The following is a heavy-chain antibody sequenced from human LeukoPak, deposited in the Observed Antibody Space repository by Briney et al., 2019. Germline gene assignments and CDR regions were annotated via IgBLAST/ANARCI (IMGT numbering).Heavy chain of an antibody. CDR2: IYYSGST. CDR3: ARGHYDSSGYSFDY. D-gene: IGHD3-22*01. CDR1: GGSISSSSYY. Sequence: SETLSLTCTVSGGSISSSSYYWGWIRQPPGKGLEWIGYIYYSGSTYYNPSLKSRVTISVDTSKNQFSLKLSSVTAADTAVYYCARGHYDSSGYSFDYWGQGTLVTVSS. V-gene: IGHV4-31*03. J-gene: IGHJ4*02.